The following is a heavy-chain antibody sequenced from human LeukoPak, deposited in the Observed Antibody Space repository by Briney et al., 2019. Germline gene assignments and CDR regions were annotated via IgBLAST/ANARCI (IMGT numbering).Heavy chain of an antibody. J-gene: IGHJ3*02. CDR1: GFSFSNYW. CDR3: ARTAGDRLNSGWYVDAFDI. V-gene: IGHV3-74*01. D-gene: IGHD6-19*01. CDR2: MNFEGSSR. Sequence: GGSLRLSCAASGFSFSNYWMHWVRQAPGKGLVWVSRMNFEGSSRSHANSVKGRFTISRDNAKNSLYLQMNSLRGEDTAMYYCARTAGDRLNSGWYVDAFDIWGQGTMVTVSS.